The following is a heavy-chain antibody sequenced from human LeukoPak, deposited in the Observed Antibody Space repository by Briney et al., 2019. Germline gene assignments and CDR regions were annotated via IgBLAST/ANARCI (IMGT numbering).Heavy chain of an antibody. CDR3: ATRLYSSGWYYFDY. J-gene: IGHJ4*02. D-gene: IGHD6-19*01. V-gene: IGHV1-2*06. CDR2: LNPNSGGA. Sequence: ASVKVSCKASGYTFTSYYMHWVRQAPGQGLEWMGRLNPNSGGANYAQKFQGRVTMTRDTSISTSYMQLRRLRSDDTAVYYCATRLYSSGWYYFDYWGQGTLVTVSS. CDR1: GYTFTSYY.